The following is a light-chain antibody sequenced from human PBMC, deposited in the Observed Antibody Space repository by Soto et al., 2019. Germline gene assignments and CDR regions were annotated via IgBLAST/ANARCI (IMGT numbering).Light chain of an antibody. CDR2: KAS. CDR3: RQYDSDSWT. Sequence: DIQMTQSPSTLSASVGDRAIITCRTSQSVSSWLAWYQQKPGKAPNLLIYKASILKSGVPSRFSGSGSGTKFTPVISSLQPDDFATYYCRQYDSDSWTFGQGTKVEIK. J-gene: IGKJ1*01. V-gene: IGKV1-5*03. CDR1: QSVSSW.